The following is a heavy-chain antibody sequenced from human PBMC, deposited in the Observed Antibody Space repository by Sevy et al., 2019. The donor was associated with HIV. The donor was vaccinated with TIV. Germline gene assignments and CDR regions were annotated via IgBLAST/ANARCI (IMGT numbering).Heavy chain of an antibody. CDR2: IYYSGST. D-gene: IGHD3-10*01. J-gene: IGHJ4*02. Sequence: SDTLSRTCTVSGGSISSSSHYWGWIRQPPGKGLEWIGSIYYSGSTYYNPSLKSRVTISVDTSKNQFSLKLSSVTAAVTPFYYCARQPYYLGSVSYLYYFVYWGQVTLATVSS. CDR1: GGSISSSSHY. V-gene: IGHV4-39*01. CDR3: ARQPYYLGSVSYLYYFVY.